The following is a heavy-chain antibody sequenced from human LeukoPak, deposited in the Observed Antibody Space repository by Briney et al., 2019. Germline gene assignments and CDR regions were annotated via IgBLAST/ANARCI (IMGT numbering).Heavy chain of an antibody. Sequence: GGSLRLSCSASGFTFSTYAMHWVRQAPGRGLEYVSAISTNGGSTYYADSVRGRFTISRDNSKNTLYLQMSSLRPEDTAVYYCVKGMEDYDILTGVLDVWGQGTTVTVSS. J-gene: IGHJ6*02. V-gene: IGHV3-64D*06. CDR3: VKGMEDYDILTGVLDV. CDR2: ISTNGGST. D-gene: IGHD3-9*01. CDR1: GFTFSTYA.